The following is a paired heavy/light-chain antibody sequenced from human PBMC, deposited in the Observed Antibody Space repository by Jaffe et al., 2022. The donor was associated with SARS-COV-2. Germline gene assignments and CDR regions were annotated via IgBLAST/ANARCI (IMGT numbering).Light chain of an antibody. CDR3: QQRSNWPPFT. V-gene: IGKV3-11*01. J-gene: IGKJ3*01. CDR2: DAS. Sequence: EIVLTQSPATLSLSPGERATLSCRASQSVSNFLAWYQQKPGQAPRLVIYDASNRATGIPARFSGSGSGTDFTLTISSLEPEDFAVYYCQQRSNWPPFTFGPGTKVDIK. CDR1: QSVSNF.
Heavy chain of an antibody. CDR2: ISTSGHNT. CDR3: AKSVAETDNWFDP. V-gene: IGHV3-23*04. Sequence: EVQLVESGGGLVQPGGSLRLSCAASGFIFSGYAMSWVRQAPGKGLEWVSGISTSGHNTYYADSVKGRFSVSRDNSKNTLYLQMNSLRVEDTAVYYCAKSVAETDNWFDPWGQGTLVTVSS. CDR1: GFIFSGYA. D-gene: IGHD2-15*01. J-gene: IGHJ5*02.